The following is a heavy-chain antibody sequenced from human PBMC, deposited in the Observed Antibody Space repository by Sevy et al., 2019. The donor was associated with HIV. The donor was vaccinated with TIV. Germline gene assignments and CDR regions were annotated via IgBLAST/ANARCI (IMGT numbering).Heavy chain of an antibody. CDR3: ARLKLHYDPYYFDL. V-gene: IGHV3-7*01. CDR2: IKQDGSKK. CDR1: GFTFSDYW. D-gene: IGHD3-16*01. J-gene: IGHJ4*02. Sequence: GESLKISCAASGFTFSDYWMSWVRQAPEKGLEWVANIKQDGSKKYYVDSVKGRFIMSRDNAKNSLYLEMNSLGAEDTAVYYCARLKLHYDPYYFDLWGQGTLVTVSS.